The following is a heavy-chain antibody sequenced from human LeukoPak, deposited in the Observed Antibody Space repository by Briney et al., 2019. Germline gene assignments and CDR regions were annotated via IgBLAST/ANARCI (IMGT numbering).Heavy chain of an antibody. CDR3: VRGGGIGFDF. CDR1: GYTFSTFD. V-gene: IGHV3-13*01. CDR2: IASSGET. J-gene: IGHJ4*02. D-gene: IGHD3-16*01. Sequence: GGSLRLSCVVSGYTFSTFDMHWVRQASGRGVEWVSSIASSGETYYAGSVKGRFTISRANAKNSLYLQMNSLGSGDTAVYHCVRGGGIGFDFWGRGTLVTVFS.